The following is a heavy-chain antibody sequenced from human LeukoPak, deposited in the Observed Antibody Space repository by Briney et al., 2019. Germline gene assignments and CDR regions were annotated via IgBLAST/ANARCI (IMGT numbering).Heavy chain of an antibody. J-gene: IGHJ6*02. V-gene: IGHV1-3*01. Sequence: ASVKVSCKASGYTFTDYTMHWLRQAPGQRLDWMGWINGGSGNTKYSPEFQGRVTITRDTSASTAYMELSSLRSEDTAVYYCASSIMIFGVVIISYYGMDVWGQGTTVTVSS. CDR2: INGGSGNT. CDR3: ASSIMIFGVVIISYYGMDV. D-gene: IGHD3-3*01. CDR1: GYTFTDYT.